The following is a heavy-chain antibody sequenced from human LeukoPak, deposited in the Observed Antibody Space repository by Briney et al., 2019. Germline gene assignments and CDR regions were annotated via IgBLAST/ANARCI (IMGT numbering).Heavy chain of an antibody. D-gene: IGHD2-2*01. CDR1: GFTFSNYG. CDR2: IWYDGSNK. V-gene: IGHV3-33*01. Sequence: PGRSLRLSCAASGFTFSNYGMHWVRQAPGKGLEWVAVIWYDGSNKYYADSVKGRFTISRDNSKNTLYLQMNSLRGEDMAVYYCASHCSSTSCYAGDYWGQGTLVTVSS. CDR3: ASHCSSTSCYAGDY. J-gene: IGHJ4*02.